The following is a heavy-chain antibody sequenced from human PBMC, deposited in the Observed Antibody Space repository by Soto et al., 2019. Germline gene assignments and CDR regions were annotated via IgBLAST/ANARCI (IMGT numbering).Heavy chain of an antibody. Sequence: VQLLESGGDLVQPGGSLRLSCAASGFAFSNNAMSWVRQAPGKGLELVSIVTNTGGDKLYADSVKGRFIISRDNSKSTLYLQMNSLRAEDSAIYYCARASGESYPGSRVFVSWGQGTRVTVSS. J-gene: IGHJ4*02. V-gene: IGHV3-23*01. CDR1: GFAFSNNA. CDR3: ARASGESYPGSRVFVS. D-gene: IGHD3-10*01. CDR2: VTNTGGDK.